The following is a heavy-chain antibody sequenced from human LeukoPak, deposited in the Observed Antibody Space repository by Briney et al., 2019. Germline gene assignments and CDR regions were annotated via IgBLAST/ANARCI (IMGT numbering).Heavy chain of an antibody. D-gene: IGHD6-19*01. Sequence: SETLSLTCTVSGGSISSYYWSWIRQSPGKGLEWIGYIYYSESTYYKPSLKSRVTISVDTSKNQFSLKLSSVTAADTAVYYCARVAGIVYFDYWGQGTLVTVSS. V-gene: IGHV4-59*12. CDR2: IYYSEST. CDR3: ARVAGIVYFDY. J-gene: IGHJ4*02. CDR1: GGSISSYY.